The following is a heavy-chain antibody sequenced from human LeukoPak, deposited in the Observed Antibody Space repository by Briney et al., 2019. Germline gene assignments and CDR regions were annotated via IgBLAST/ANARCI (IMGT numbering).Heavy chain of an antibody. J-gene: IGHJ6*02. CDR1: GYSFTSYW. Sequence: GESLKISCKGSGYSFTSYWIGWVRQMPGKGLEWMGIIYPGDSDTRYSPSFQGQVTISADKSISTAYLQWSSLKASDTAMYYCARGFQSRWLPSYGMDVWGQGTTVTVSS. CDR2: IYPGDSDT. CDR3: ARGFQSRWLPSYGMDV. D-gene: IGHD3-22*01. V-gene: IGHV5-51*01.